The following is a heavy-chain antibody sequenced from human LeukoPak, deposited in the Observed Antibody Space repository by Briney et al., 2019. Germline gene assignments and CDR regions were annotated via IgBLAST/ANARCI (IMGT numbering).Heavy chain of an antibody. J-gene: IGHJ4*02. CDR1: GGSISSYY. D-gene: IGHD6-13*01. CDR2: IYYSGST. CDR3: ARTYSSSWYDTFFDY. V-gene: IGHV4-59*01. Sequence: PSETLSLTCTVSGGSISSYYWSWLRQPPGKGLEWIGYIYYSGSTNYNPSLKSRVTISVDTSKNQFSLKLSSVTAADTAVYYCARTYSSSWYDTFFDYWGQGTLVTVSS.